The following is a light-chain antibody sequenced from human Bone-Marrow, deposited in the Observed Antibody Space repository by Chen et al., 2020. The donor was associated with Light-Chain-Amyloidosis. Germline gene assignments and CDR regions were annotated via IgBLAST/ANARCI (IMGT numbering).Light chain of an antibody. CDR2: DAS. CDR1: QSVSSY. J-gene: IGKJ1*01. V-gene: IGKV3-11*01. CDR3: QQRSNWPPWT. Sequence: EIVLTQSQATLSLSPGERATLSCRASQSVSSYLAWYQQKLGQAPRLLIYDASNRATGIPARFSGSGSGTDFTLTISSLEPEDFAVYYCQQRSNWPPWTFGQGTKVEIK.